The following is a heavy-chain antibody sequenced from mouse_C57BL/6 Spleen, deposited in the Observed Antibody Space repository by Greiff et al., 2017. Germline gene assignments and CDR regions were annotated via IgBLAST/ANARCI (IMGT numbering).Heavy chain of an antibody. CDR1: GFTFSSYG. J-gene: IGHJ3*01. CDR3: ARKRGDYDAWFAY. Sequence: EVKVEESGGGLVQPGGSLKLSCAASGFTFSSYGMSWVRQTPDKRLEWVATISSGGSYTYYPDSVKGRFTISRDNAKNTLYLQMSSLKSEDTAMYYCARKRGDYDAWFAYWGQGTLVTVSA. CDR2: ISSGGSYT. V-gene: IGHV5-6*03. D-gene: IGHD2-4*01.